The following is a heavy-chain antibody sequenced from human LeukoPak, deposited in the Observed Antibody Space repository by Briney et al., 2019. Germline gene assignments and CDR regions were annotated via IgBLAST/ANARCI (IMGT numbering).Heavy chain of an antibody. CDR2: IYDSGST. D-gene: IGHD3-10*01. CDR3: ARGQGSGAFDI. Sequence: ASETLSLTCTVSGGSISSYYWSWIRQPPGKGLEWIGYIYDSGSTNYNPSLKSRVTISVDPSKNQFSLKLSSVTAADTAVYYCARGQGSGAFDIWGQGTMVTVSS. J-gene: IGHJ3*02. V-gene: IGHV4-59*01. CDR1: GGSISSYY.